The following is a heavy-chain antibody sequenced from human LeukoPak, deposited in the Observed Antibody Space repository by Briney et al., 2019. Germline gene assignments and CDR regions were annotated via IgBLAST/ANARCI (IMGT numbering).Heavy chain of an antibody. CDR2: ISSSGSTI. Sequence: GGSLRLSCAASGFTFSNYAMSWVRQAPGKGLQWVSAISSSGSTIYYADSVKGRFTISRDNAKNSLYLQMNSLRAEDTAVYYCARDLFGYSSGHHYWGQGTLVTVSS. J-gene: IGHJ4*02. D-gene: IGHD6-19*01. CDR3: ARDLFGYSSGHHY. V-gene: IGHV3-11*04. CDR1: GFTFSNYA.